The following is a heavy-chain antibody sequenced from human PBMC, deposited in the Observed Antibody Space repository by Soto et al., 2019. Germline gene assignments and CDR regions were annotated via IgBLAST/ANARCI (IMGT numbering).Heavy chain of an antibody. CDR3: ARDRDYFDIRYFDY. V-gene: IGHV3-30-3*01. J-gene: IGHJ4*02. CDR1: DFTFSSYA. D-gene: IGHD3-22*01. Sequence: GGSLRLSCVGSDFTFSSYAMHWVRQAPGKGLEWVAVISYNGDNKYYADSVKGRFTISRDNSKHTLHLQMNSLRAEDTAVYYCARDRDYFDIRYFDYWGQGTLVTVSS. CDR2: ISYNGDNK.